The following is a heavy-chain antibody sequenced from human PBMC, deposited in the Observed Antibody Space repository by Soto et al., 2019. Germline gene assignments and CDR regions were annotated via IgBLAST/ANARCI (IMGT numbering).Heavy chain of an antibody. Sequence: SDTLSLTCTVSGGSISSSSYYWGWIRQPPGKGLEWIGSIYYSGSTYYNPSLKSRVTISVDTSKNQFSLKLSSVTAADTAVYYCARSSYYYDGGGNDYWGQGTLVTVSS. D-gene: IGHD3-22*01. CDR2: IYYSGST. CDR3: ARSSYYYDGGGNDY. J-gene: IGHJ4*02. CDR1: GGSISSSSYY. V-gene: IGHV4-39*01.